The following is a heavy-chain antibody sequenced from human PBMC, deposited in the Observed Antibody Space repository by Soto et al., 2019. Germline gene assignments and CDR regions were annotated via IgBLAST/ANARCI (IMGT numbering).Heavy chain of an antibody. CDR3: ASSDVYSYYYYGMDV. CDR2: IYSGGST. J-gene: IGHJ6*02. Sequence: PGGSLRLSCAASGFTVSSNYMSWVRQAPGKGLEWVSVIYSGGSTYYADSVKGRFTISRDNSKNTLYLQMNSLRAEDTAVYYCASSDVYSYYYYGMDVWGQATRVTVS. V-gene: IGHV3-53*01. CDR1: GFTVSSNY.